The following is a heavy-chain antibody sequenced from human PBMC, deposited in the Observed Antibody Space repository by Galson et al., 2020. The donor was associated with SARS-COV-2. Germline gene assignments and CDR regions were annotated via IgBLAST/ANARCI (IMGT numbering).Heavy chain of an antibody. CDR1: GFTFSDCA. CDR3: AREGGSGIVAAPVDY. V-gene: IGHV3-33*01. J-gene: IGHJ4*02. CDR2: IWYDGRNK. Sequence: PGGSLRLSCAVSGFTFSDCAMHWVRQAPGKGLEWVAVIWYDGRNKYYADSVKGRFTISRDNSKNTLYLQMNSLRADDTAVYYCAREGGSGIVAAPVDYWGQGTLVTVSS. D-gene: IGHD6-6*01.